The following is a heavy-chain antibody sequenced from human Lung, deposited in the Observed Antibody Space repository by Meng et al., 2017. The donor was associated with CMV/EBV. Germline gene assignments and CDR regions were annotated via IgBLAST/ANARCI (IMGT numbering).Heavy chain of an antibody. Sequence: EVQLVESGGGLVKPGGSLRPSCTGSGSGFIFSNLWINWVRQAPGKGLEWVGRIKSKFDGETTDYAAPVKGRFTISRDDSRNTLYLYMNSLKTEDTAVYYCTTDRPRSGGKTHDYWGQGTLVNVSS. D-gene: IGHD4-23*01. V-gene: IGHV3-15*01. CDR2: IKSKFDGETT. CDR1: GSGFIFSNLW. CDR3: TTDRPRSGGKTHDY. J-gene: IGHJ4*02.